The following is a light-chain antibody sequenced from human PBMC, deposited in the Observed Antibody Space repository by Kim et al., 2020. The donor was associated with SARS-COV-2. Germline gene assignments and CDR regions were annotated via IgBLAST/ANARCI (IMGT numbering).Light chain of an antibody. V-gene: IGKV3-20*01. Sequence: EVVLTQSPGSLSLSPGERATLSCRASLPVSSSYVAWYQQKPGQAPRLLIYGASSRAFSRATGIPDRFSGSGSGTDFSLTISRLEPEDFAVYYCQQYGQSPWTFGQGTKVDIK. J-gene: IGKJ1*01. CDR2: GASSRAF. CDR1: LPVSSSY. CDR3: QQYGQSPWT.